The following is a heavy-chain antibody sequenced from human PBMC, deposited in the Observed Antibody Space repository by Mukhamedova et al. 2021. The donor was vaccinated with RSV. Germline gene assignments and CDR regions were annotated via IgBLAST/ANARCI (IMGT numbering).Heavy chain of an antibody. CDR3: ARVKGWKAPFDY. J-gene: IGHJ4*01. CDR2: FYYIGTT. D-gene: IGHD1-1*01. CDR1: GGSISPSY. Sequence: VSGGSISPSYWSWIRQPPGKGLEWIGYFYYIGTTNYNPSLESRVTISVDTSRNQISLNLTSVTAADTAVYYCARVKGWKAPFDY. V-gene: IGHV4-59*01.